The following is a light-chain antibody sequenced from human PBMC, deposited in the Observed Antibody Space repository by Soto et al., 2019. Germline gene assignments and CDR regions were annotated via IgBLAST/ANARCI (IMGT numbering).Light chain of an antibody. CDR1: SSNIGTNA. CDR3: AAWDDSLNGYV. Sequence: QSLLTQPPSAFGTPGQRVTISCSGCSSNIGTNAVNWYQQLPGTAPKLLIYNNNQRPSGVPDRFSGSKSGTSASLAISGLQSEDEADYYCAAWDDSLNGYVFGTGTKVPVL. J-gene: IGLJ1*01. CDR2: NNN. V-gene: IGLV1-44*01.